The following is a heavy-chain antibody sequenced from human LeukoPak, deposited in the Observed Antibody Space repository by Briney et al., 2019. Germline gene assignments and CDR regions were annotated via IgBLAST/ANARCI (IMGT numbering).Heavy chain of an antibody. D-gene: IGHD3-16*01. Sequence: GESLSLSCAASGFTFSNYAMSWVRQAPGKGLEWVSAIDSGGGTYYANSVKGRFTISRDNSKNTLYLQLNSLRAEDTAVYYCAKGPQGDWGQGALVTVSS. CDR2: IDSGGGT. V-gene: IGHV3-23*01. CDR1: GFTFSNYA. CDR3: AKGPQGD. J-gene: IGHJ4*02.